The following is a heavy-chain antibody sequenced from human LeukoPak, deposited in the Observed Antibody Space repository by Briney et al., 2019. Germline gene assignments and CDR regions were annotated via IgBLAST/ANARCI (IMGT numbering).Heavy chain of an antibody. CDR1: GASISSGDYY. J-gene: IGHJ4*02. D-gene: IGHD4-17*01. CDR3: ARGDYGDKGGFDY. V-gene: IGHV4-30-4*01. CDR2: IYYSGNT. Sequence: SETLSLTCTVSGASISSGDYYWSWIRQPPGKGLEWIGYIYYSGNTYYNPSLKSRVIISADTSKNQFALKLTSVTAADPAVYYCARGDYGDKGGFDYWGQGTLVTVSS.